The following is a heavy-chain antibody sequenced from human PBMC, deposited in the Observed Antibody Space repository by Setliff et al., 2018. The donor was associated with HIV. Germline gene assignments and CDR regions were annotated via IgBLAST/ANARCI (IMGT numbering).Heavy chain of an antibody. CDR1: GFSVSSNY. D-gene: IGHD3-22*01. Sequence: GGSLRLSCAASGFSVSSNYMTWVRQAPGKGLAWVALMYDGGSTYYADSVKGRFTITRDISKNTLDLQMNSLRVDDAAVYYCAKGSGFYEYWGQGTLVTVSS. V-gene: IGHV3-53*01. J-gene: IGHJ4*02. CDR2: MYDGGST. CDR3: AKGSGFYEY.